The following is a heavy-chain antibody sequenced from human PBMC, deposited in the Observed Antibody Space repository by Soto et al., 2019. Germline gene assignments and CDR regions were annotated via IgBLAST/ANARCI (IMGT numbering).Heavy chain of an antibody. CDR2: TYYRSKWYN. V-gene: IGHV6-1*01. CDR1: GDSVSSNSAP. D-gene: IGHD6-13*01. Sequence: SQTLSLTCVISGDSVSSNSAPWNWIRQSPSRGLEWLGRTYYRSKWYNDYAVSVKSRITINPDTSKNQFSLQLNSVTPEDTAVYYCASSRRVWYGCMDVWGQGTTVTVSS. CDR3: ASSRRVWYGCMDV. J-gene: IGHJ6*02.